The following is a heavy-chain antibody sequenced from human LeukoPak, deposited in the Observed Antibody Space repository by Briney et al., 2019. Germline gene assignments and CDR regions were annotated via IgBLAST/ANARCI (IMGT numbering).Heavy chain of an antibody. CDR1: GYTFTSYV. D-gene: IGHD5-12*01. J-gene: IGHJ4*02. Sequence: SVNVSCKASGYTFTSYVISWVRQAPGQGREWMGWISSYNGNTNYAQKLQGRVTMTTDTSTSTAYMEMRSLRSDDTAVYYCERVSRVGSGYDYWGQGTLVTVSS. CDR3: ERVSRVGSGYDY. V-gene: IGHV1-18*04. CDR2: ISSYNGNT.